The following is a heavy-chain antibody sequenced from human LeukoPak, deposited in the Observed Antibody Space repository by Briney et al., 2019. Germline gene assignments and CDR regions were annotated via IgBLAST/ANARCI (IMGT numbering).Heavy chain of an antibody. CDR3: ARAEVRALGWLQLPFDY. CDR1: GYTFTGYY. J-gene: IGHJ4*02. Sequence: ASVTVSCTASGYTFTGYYMHWVRQAPGQGLEWMGWINPNSGGTNYAQKFQGRVTMTRDTSISTAYMELSRLRSDDTAVYYCARAEVRALGWLQLPFDYWGQGTLVTVSS. V-gene: IGHV1-2*02. D-gene: IGHD5-24*01. CDR2: INPNSGGT.